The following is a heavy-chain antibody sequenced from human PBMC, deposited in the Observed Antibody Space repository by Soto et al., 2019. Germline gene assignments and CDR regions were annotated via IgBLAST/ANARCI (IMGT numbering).Heavy chain of an antibody. V-gene: IGHV3-23*01. J-gene: IGHJ6*02. Sequence: GGSLRLSCAASGFTFSSYAMSWVRQAPGKGLEWVSAISGSGGSTYYADSVKGRFTISRDNSKNTLYLQMNSLRAEDTAVYYCAKDLQPAAPDFVYYYYGMDVWGQGTTVTVSS. CDR3: AKDLQPAAPDFVYYYYGMDV. CDR2: ISGSGGST. D-gene: IGHD2-2*01. CDR1: GFTFSSYA.